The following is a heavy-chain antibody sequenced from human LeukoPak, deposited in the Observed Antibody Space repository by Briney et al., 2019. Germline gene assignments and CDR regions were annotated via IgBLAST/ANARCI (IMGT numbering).Heavy chain of an antibody. CDR1: GGSFSGYY. V-gene: IGHV4-34*01. Sequence: PSETLSLTCAVYGGSFSGYYWSWIRQPPGKGLEWIGEINHSGSTNYNPSLKSRVTISVDTSKNQFSLKLSSVTAADTAVYYCARERDYYDSSGLSDDAFDIWGQGTMVTVSS. CDR2: INHSGST. D-gene: IGHD3-22*01. J-gene: IGHJ3*02. CDR3: ARERDYYDSSGLSDDAFDI.